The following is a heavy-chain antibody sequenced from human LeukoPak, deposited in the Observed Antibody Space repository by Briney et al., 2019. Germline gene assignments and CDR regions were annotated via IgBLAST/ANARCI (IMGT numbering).Heavy chain of an antibody. CDR1: GFRFGGFS. Sequence: GGSLRLSCAASGFRFGGFSMNWVRQAPGKGLEWISYISTASSATYYAASVKGRFTISRDNAKNSLYLQMNSLRAEDTAVYYCARDLNVGYDFDYWGQGTLVTVSS. D-gene: IGHD1-1*01. V-gene: IGHV3-48*01. CDR3: ARDLNVGYDFDY. J-gene: IGHJ4*02. CDR2: ISTASSAT.